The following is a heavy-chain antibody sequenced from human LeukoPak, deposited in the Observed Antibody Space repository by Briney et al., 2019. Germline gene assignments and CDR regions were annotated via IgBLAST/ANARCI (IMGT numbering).Heavy chain of an antibody. V-gene: IGHV3-23*01. CDR2: ISGSGGST. J-gene: IGHJ5*02. D-gene: IGHD3-3*01. CDR1: GFTFSGYA. Sequence: PGGSLRLSCAASGFTFSGYAMSWVRQAPGKGLEWVSAISGSGGSTYYADSVKGRFTISRDNSKNTLYLQMNSLRAEDTAVYYCAKFFLEWSPSRWFDPWGQGTLVTVSS. CDR3: AKFFLEWSPSRWFDP.